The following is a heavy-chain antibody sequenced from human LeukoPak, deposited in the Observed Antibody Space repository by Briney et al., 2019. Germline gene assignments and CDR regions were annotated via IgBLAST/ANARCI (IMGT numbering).Heavy chain of an antibody. Sequence: GGPLRLSCAASGFTFSSYAMSWVRQAPGKGLEWVSAISGSDGSTYYADSVKGRFTISRDNSKNTLYLQMNSLRAEDTAVYYCAKDRYSYGPTYYFDYWGQGTLVTVSS. D-gene: IGHD5-18*01. CDR3: AKDRYSYGPTYYFDY. CDR1: GFTFSSYA. CDR2: ISGSDGST. J-gene: IGHJ4*02. V-gene: IGHV3-23*01.